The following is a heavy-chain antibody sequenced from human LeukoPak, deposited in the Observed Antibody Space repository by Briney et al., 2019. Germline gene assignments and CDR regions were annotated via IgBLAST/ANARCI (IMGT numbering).Heavy chain of an antibody. Sequence: ASVKVSCKASGYTFTSYDINWVRQATGQGLEWMGWMNPNSGNTGYAQKFQGRVTMTRNTSISTAYMELSSLRSEDTAVYYCAKDGDPSPNYYGSGSYQFDYWGQGTLVTVSS. D-gene: IGHD3-10*01. J-gene: IGHJ4*02. CDR1: GYTFTSYD. CDR2: MNPNSGNT. V-gene: IGHV1-8*01. CDR3: AKDGDPSPNYYGSGSYQFDY.